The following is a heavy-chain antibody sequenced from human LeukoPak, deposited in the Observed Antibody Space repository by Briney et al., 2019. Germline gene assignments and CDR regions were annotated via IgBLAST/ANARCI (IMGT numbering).Heavy chain of an antibody. V-gene: IGHV4-39*07. Sequence: ETSETLSLTCTVSGGSISSGSYYWGWIRQPPGKGLEWIGSIYYSGSTYYNPSLKSRVTISVDTSKNQFSLKLSSVTAADTAVYYCASNTGTVFDNWGQGALVTVSS. CDR3: ASNTGTVFDN. J-gene: IGHJ4*02. CDR2: IYYSGST. D-gene: IGHD1-1*01. CDR1: GGSISSGSYY.